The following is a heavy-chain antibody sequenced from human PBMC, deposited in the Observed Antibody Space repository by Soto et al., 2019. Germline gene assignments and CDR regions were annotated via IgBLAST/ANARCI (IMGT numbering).Heavy chain of an antibody. D-gene: IGHD2-2*01. CDR1: GGTFSNYA. V-gene: IGHV1-69*01. Sequence: QVQLVQSGAEVKKPGSSVKVSCKASGGTFSNYAISWVRQAPGQGLEWMGGIIPISGTANYAQKFQGRVTITAGESTSTAYMELSSLRSEDTAVYYCARSQGSSTSLELYYYYYYGMEVWGQGTTVTVSS. CDR2: IIPISGTA. J-gene: IGHJ6*02. CDR3: ARSQGSSTSLELYYYYYYGMEV.